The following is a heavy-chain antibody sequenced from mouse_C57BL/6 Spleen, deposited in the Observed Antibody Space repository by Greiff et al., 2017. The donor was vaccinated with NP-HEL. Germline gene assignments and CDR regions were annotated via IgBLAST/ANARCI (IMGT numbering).Heavy chain of an antibody. Sequence: EVNLVESGGDLVKPGGSLKLSCAASGFTFSSYGMSWVRQTPDKRLEWVATISSGGSYTYYPDSVKGRFTISRDNAKNTLYLQMSSLKSEDTAMYYCARQNSNYVYFDVWGTGTTVTVSS. CDR3: ARQNSNYVYFDV. CDR1: GFTFSSYG. V-gene: IGHV5-6*01. J-gene: IGHJ1*03. CDR2: ISSGGSYT. D-gene: IGHD2-5*01.